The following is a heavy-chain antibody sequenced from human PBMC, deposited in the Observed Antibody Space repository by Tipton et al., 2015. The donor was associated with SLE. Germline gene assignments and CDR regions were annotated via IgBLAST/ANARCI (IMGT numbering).Heavy chain of an antibody. J-gene: IGHJ3*02. D-gene: IGHD6-13*01. CDR3: ATWAPIAAAGTDGRGAFDI. CDR1: GYTFTSYY. Sequence: QVQLVQSGAEVKKPGASVKVSCKASGYTFTSYYMHWVRQAPGQGLEWMGIINPSGGSTSYAQKFQGRVTMTRDTSTSTVYMELSSLRSEDTAVYYCATWAPIAAAGTDGRGAFDIWGQGTMVTVSS. CDR2: INPSGGST. V-gene: IGHV1-46*01.